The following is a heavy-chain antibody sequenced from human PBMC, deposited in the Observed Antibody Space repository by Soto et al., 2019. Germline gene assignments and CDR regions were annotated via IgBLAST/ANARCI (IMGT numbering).Heavy chain of an antibody. D-gene: IGHD3-10*02. J-gene: IGHJ4*02. Sequence: QVQLVESGGGVVQPGRSLRLSCAASGFTFSNSLMHWVRQAPGKGLEWVAVIWEDGSEEYYADSVKGRFTISRDNSRNKLYLQMASVRVDDMAVYYCAREPEGSVFGLDSWGQGTLVTVSS. CDR2: IWEDGSEE. V-gene: IGHV3-33*01. CDR1: GFTFSNSL. CDR3: AREPEGSVFGLDS.